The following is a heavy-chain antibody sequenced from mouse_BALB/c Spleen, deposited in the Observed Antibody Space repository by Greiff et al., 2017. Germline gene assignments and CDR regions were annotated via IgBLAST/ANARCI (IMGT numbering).Heavy chain of an antibody. D-gene: IGHD2-14*01. CDR2: IDPSDSET. CDR3: ARSRRYDGDVYWYFDV. Sequence: VQLQQPGAELVKPGAPVKLSCKASGYTFTSYWMNWVKQRPGRGLEWIGRIDPSDSETHYNQKFKDKATLTVDKSSSTAYIQLSSLTSEDSAVYYCARSRRYDGDVYWYFDVWGAGTTVTVSS. V-gene: IGHV1-69*02. J-gene: IGHJ1*01. CDR1: GYTFTSYW.